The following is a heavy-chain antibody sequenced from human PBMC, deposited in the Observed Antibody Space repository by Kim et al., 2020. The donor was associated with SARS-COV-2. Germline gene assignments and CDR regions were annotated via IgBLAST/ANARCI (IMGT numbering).Heavy chain of an antibody. J-gene: IGHJ5*02. CDR3: ARSAACSSTSCYTGGWFDP. Sequence: SETLSLTCAVSGGSISSSNWWSWVRQPRGKGLEWIGEIYHSGSTNYNPSLKSRVTISVDKSKNQFSLKLSSVTAADTAVYYCARSAACSSTSCYTGGWFDPWGQGTLVTVSS. D-gene: IGHD2-2*02. CDR1: GGSISSSNW. V-gene: IGHV4-4*02. CDR2: IYHSGST.